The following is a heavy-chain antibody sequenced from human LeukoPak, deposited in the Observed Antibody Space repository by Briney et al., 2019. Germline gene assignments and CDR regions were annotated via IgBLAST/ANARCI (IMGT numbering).Heavy chain of an antibody. CDR2: IIPILGIA. D-gene: IGHD5-18*01. CDR3: ARGSGYSYGSLGY. Sequence: SVRVSCKASGGTFSSYAISWVRQAPGQGLEWMGRIIPILGIANYAQKFQGRVTITADKSTSTAYMELSSLRSEDTAVYYCARGSGYSYGSLGYWGQGTLVTVSS. J-gene: IGHJ4*02. V-gene: IGHV1-69*04. CDR1: GGTFSSYA.